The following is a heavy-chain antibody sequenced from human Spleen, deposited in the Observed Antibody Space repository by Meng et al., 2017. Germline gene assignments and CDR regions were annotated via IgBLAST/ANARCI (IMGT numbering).Heavy chain of an antibody. CDR3: TRDDYGYLPTSGFAFDI. J-gene: IGHJ3*02. V-gene: IGHV3-49*03. CDR1: GFTFGDYA. D-gene: IGHD4-17*01. Sequence: GESLKISCTASGFTFGDYAMSWFRQAPGTGLEWVGFIRSKAYGGTTEYDASVKGRFTISRDDSKSIAYLQMHSMKTEDTAVYYYTRDDYGYLPTSGFAFDIWGQGTMVTVSS. CDR2: IRSKAYGGTT.